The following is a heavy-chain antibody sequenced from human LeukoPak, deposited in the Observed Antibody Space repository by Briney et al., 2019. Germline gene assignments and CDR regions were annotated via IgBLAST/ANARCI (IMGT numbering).Heavy chain of an antibody. V-gene: IGHV4-59*01. D-gene: IGHD3-16*02. J-gene: IGHJ3*02. CDR3: ARGRVRGSLGAFDI. CDR1: GGSIATYY. CDR2: IYYSGST. Sequence: KPSETLSLTCTVSGGSIATYYWSWIRQPPGKGLEWIGYIYYSGSTNYNPSLKSRVTISVDTSKNQFSLKLSSVTAADTAVYYCARGRVRGSLGAFDIWGQGTMVTVSS.